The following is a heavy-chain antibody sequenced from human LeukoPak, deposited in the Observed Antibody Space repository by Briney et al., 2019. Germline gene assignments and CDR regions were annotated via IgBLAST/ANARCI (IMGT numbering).Heavy chain of an antibody. CDR2: ISASGGST. J-gene: IGHJ3*02. Sequence: GGSLRLSCAASGFTFSSSAMSWVRQVPGKGLEWVSGISASGGSTYYADSVRGRFTISRDNSKNTLYLQMNSLRAEDTAVYYCAKDNYYDSSGYYYPDAFDIWGQGTMVTVSS. V-gene: IGHV3-23*01. D-gene: IGHD3-22*01. CDR3: AKDNYYDSSGYYYPDAFDI. CDR1: GFTFSSSA.